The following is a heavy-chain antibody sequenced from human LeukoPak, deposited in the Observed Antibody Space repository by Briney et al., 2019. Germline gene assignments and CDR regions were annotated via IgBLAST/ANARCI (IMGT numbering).Heavy chain of an antibody. D-gene: IGHD3-9*01. CDR2: ISSSSSYI. Sequence: GGSLRLSCAASGFTFSSYSMNWVRQAPGKGLEWVSSISSSSSYIYYADSVKGRFTISRDNAKNSLYLQMNSLRAEDTAVYYCARVPYYDILTGYSRDYFDYWGQGTLVTVSS. V-gene: IGHV3-21*01. CDR3: ARVPYYDILTGYSRDYFDY. J-gene: IGHJ4*02. CDR1: GFTFSSYS.